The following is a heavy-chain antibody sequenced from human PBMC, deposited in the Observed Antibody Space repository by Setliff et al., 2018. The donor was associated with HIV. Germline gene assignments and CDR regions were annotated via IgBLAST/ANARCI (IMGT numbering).Heavy chain of an antibody. CDR1: GYSFTNYY. CDR3: VRGMTSHDSSGYYYREFDY. CDR2: INPSGGGT. J-gene: IGHJ4*02. D-gene: IGHD3-22*01. V-gene: IGHV1-46*01. Sequence: ASVKVSCKASGYSFTNYYMNWVRQAPGQGLEWMGIINPSGGGTTYAQKFQGRVTMTRDTSTDTLYMDLSSLTSEDTAVYYCVRGMTSHDSSGYYYREFDYWGQGTLVTVSS.